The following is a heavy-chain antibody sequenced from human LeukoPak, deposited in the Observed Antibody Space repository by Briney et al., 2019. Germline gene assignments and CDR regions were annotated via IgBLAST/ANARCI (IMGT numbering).Heavy chain of an antibody. Sequence: PSETLSLTCTVSGGSISGNYWSWIRQPPGQGLEWIAYIHSSGYTNYNPSLKSRVTISVDTSKNQFSLKLSSVTAADTAVYYCARVHRPDYYYHYMDVWGKGTTVTVSS. J-gene: IGHJ6*03. CDR3: ARVHRPDYYYHYMDV. CDR2: IHSSGYT. V-gene: IGHV4-59*01. CDR1: GGSISGNY. D-gene: IGHD1-14*01.